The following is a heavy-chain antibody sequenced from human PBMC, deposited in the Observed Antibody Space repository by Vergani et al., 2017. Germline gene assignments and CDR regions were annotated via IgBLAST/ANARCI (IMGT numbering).Heavy chain of an antibody. CDR3: ASDTRSGQRADR. D-gene: IGHD6-19*01. CDR1: FDSIRNLY. J-gene: IGHJ5*02. CDR2: IHYSENT. Sequence: QVRLQESGPGLVKPSETLSLTCSVSFDSIRNLYCNWIRQPPGKGLEWIGSIHYSENTNYNPSLKTRVTISVDTSKNQFSLTLTSVTAADTAVYYCASDTRSGQRADRWGQGILVTVTS. V-gene: IGHV4-59*11.